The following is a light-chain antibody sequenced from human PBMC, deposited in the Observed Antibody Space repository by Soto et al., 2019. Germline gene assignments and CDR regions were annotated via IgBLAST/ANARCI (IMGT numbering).Light chain of an antibody. CDR3: QQYRT. V-gene: IGKV1-5*01. J-gene: IGKJ1*01. Sequence: DLQLPQSPSTLSASVGDRVTITCRASQSISTWLAWYQQKPGKAPKLLIYDASSLESGVPSRFSGSGSGTEFTLTISSLQPDDFATYYCQQYRTFGQGTKVDI. CDR1: QSISTW. CDR2: DAS.